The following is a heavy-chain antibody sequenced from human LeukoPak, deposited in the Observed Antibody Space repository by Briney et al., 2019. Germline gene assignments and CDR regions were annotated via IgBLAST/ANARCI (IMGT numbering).Heavy chain of an antibody. CDR2: IYTSGST. V-gene: IGHV4-4*07. Sequence: SETLSLTCTVSGGSISSYYWSWIRQPAGKGLEWIGRIYTSGSTNYNPSLKSRVTMSVDTSKNQFSLKLSSVTAADTAVYYCARDRAAGMEGRDWFDLWGQGTLVTVSS. J-gene: IGHJ5*02. CDR1: GGSISSYY. CDR3: ARDRAAGMEGRDWFDL. D-gene: IGHD6-13*01.